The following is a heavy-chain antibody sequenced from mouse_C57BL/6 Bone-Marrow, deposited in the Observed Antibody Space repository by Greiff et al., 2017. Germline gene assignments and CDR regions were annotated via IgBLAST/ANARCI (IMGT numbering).Heavy chain of an antibody. Sequence: EVKLMESGGGLVKPGGSLKFSCAASGFTISDDGMHWVRQAPEKGLEWVAYISSGSSTIYYADTVKGRFTISRDNAKNTLFLQMTSLRSEDTAMYYCARGLRRCAMDYWGQGTSVTVSS. CDR3: ARGLRRCAMDY. V-gene: IGHV5-17*01. D-gene: IGHD2-4*01. CDR2: ISSGSSTI. J-gene: IGHJ4*01. CDR1: GFTISDDG.